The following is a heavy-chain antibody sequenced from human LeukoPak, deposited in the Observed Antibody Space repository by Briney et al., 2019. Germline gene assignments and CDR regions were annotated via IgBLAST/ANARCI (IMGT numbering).Heavy chain of an antibody. Sequence: GGSLRLSCAASGFTFGTYAMSWVRQAPGKGLEWVSGISGGGSRTYYADSVKGRFTISRDNSKNTLYLQMNSLRAEDTAVYYCAELGITMIGGVWGKGTTVTISS. D-gene: IGHD3-10*02. CDR1: GFTFGTYA. J-gene: IGHJ6*04. CDR3: AELGITMIGGV. V-gene: IGHV3-23*01. CDR2: ISGGGSRT.